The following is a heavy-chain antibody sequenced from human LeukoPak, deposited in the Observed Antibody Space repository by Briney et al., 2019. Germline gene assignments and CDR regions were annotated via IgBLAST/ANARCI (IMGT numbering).Heavy chain of an antibody. Sequence: ASVKVSCKASGYTFTGYYMHWVRQAPGQGLEWMRWINPNSGGTNYAQKFQGRVTMTRDTSISTAYMELSRLRSDDTAVYYCARVLKSRTWFDPWGQGTLVTVSS. D-gene: IGHD3-10*01. J-gene: IGHJ5*02. CDR2: INPNSGGT. V-gene: IGHV1-2*02. CDR1: GYTFTGYY. CDR3: ARVLKSRTWFDP.